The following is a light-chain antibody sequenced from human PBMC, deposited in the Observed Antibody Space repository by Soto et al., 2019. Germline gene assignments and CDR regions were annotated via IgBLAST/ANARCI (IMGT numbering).Light chain of an antibody. Sequence: QSALTQPASVSGSPGQSITISCTGTSNDVGGYNYASWYQQHPGKAPKLMIYDVSNRPSGVYNRFSGSKSGNTASLTISGLQAEDEADYYCSSYTSTNTLDVFGTGTKVTVL. CDR1: SNDVGGYNY. V-gene: IGLV2-14*01. CDR2: DVS. CDR3: SSYTSTNTLDV. J-gene: IGLJ1*01.